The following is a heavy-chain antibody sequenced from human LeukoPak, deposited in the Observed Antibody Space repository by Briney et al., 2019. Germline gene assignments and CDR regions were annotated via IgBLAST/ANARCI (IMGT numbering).Heavy chain of an antibody. CDR2: IYGGGAT. J-gene: IGHJ6*02. D-gene: IGHD6-13*01. V-gene: IGHV3-53*01. CDR3: ARDIASAFYYGLDL. CDR1: GFTVSSSY. Sequence: GGSLRLSCAASGFTVSSSYMNWVRQAPGKGLEWVSVIYGGGATYYADAVKGRFTISRDSAQNTLYLQMNSLRTEDTAVYYCARDIASAFYYGLDLWGQGTTVTVSS.